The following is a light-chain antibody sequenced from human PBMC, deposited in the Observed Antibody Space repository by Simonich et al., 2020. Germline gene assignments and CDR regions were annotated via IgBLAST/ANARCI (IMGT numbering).Light chain of an antibody. J-gene: IGKJ1*01. CDR3: QQYYSTPSWT. V-gene: IGKV4-1*01. CDR1: QSVLYSSNNKNY. CDR2: WAS. Sequence: DIVMTQSPDSLAVSLGERATINCKSSQSVLYSSNNKNYLAWYQQKPGQPPNLLIYWASTRESGVPDRFSGSGSGTDFPLTISSLQAEDVAVYYCQQYYSTPSWTFGQGTKVEIK.